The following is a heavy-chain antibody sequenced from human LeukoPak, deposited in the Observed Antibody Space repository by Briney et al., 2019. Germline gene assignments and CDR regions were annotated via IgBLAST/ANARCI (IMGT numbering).Heavy chain of an antibody. CDR1: GFTFSSYA. V-gene: IGHV3-23*01. CDR2: ISGSGGST. CDR3: AKGSMTGYYFKGMDV. D-gene: IGHD3-9*01. Sequence: GGSLRPSCAASGFTFSSYAMSWVRQAPGKGLEWVSAISGSGGSTYYADSVKGRFTISRDNSKNTLYLQMNSLRAEDTAVYYCAKGSMTGYYFKGMDVWGKGTTVTVSS. J-gene: IGHJ6*04.